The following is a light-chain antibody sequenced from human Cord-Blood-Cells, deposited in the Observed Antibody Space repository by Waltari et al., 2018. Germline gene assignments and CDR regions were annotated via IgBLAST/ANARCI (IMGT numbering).Light chain of an antibody. Sequence: SYELTQPSSVSVSPGQTARITCSGDVLAKKYARWLQHKPGQAPVLVIYKASERSSGIPERFSGSSSGTTVTLTISGAQVEDEADYYCYSAADNNLVFGGGTKLTVL. CDR2: KAS. J-gene: IGLJ2*01. CDR1: VLAKKY. CDR3: YSAADNNLV. V-gene: IGLV3-27*01.